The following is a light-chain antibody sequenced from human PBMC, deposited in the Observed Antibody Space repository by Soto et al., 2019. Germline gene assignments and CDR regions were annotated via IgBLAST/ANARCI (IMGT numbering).Light chain of an antibody. V-gene: IGKV3-20*01. CDR2: GAS. CDR1: ETFCSGC. CDR3: QHYGTTPWT. J-gene: IGKJ1*01. Sequence: DTVLTQSPATVSLSPGESVTLSCRASETFCSGCLAWYQQKPGQSPRLLIYGASSRATGIPDRFSGSGSGTDFTLTISRLEPEDFAAYYCQHYGTTPWTFGPGTKVGIK.